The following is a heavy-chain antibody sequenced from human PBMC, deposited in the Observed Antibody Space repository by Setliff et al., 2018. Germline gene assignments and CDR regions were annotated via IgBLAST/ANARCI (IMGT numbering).Heavy chain of an antibody. CDR1: GYTFTNYW. Sequence: GESLKISCKGSGYTFTNYWIAWVRQMPGKGLEYMGIIYPADSDATYSPSFQGQVTISADKSINTAYLQWSSLKASDTAIYYCARVGPLTDDAFDIWGQGTMVTVSS. D-gene: IGHD1-26*01. J-gene: IGHJ3*02. CDR2: IYPADSDA. V-gene: IGHV5-51*01. CDR3: ARVGPLTDDAFDI.